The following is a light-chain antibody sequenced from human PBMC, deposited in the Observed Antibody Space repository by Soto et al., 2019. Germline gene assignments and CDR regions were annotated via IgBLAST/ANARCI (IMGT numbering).Light chain of an antibody. CDR3: QQLGSYT. CDR2: GAS. J-gene: IGKJ3*01. Sequence: EIVLTQSPGTLSLSPGERATLSCRASQSVSSSYFAWHQQKPGPAPRLLIYGASSRATGIPGRFSCSGSGTDFTLTISRLDSADFAGYYCQQLGSYTFGPGTTVDLK. CDR1: QSVSSSY. V-gene: IGKV3-20*01.